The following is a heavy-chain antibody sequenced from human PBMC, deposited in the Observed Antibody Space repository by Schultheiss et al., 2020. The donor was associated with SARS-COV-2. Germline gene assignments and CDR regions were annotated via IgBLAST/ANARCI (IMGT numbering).Heavy chain of an antibody. CDR2: IYYSGST. CDR1: GGSISSSSYY. CDR3: ARGSGYSNWYFDL. D-gene: IGHD3-22*01. Sequence: SETLSLTCTVSGGSISSSSYYWGWIRQPPGKGLEWIGYIYYSGSTYYNPSLKSRVTISVDTSKNQFSLKLSSVTAADTAVYYCARGSGYSNWYFDLWGRGTLVTVSS. J-gene: IGHJ2*01. V-gene: IGHV4-30-4*08.